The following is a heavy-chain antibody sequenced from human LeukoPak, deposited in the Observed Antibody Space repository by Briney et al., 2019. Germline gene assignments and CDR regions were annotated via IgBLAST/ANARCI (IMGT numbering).Heavy chain of an antibody. CDR1: GSTFSSYS. CDR2: ISGSGGYI. CDR3: ARDHYYFGSGSYYGHLGTLYYFDY. Sequence: GRSLRLSCAASGSTFSSYSMNWVRQAPGKGLEWVSAISGSGGYIYYADSVKGRFTISRDNAKNSLYLQMSSLRGEDTAVYYCARDHYYFGSGSYYGHLGTLYYFDYWGQGTLVTVSS. D-gene: IGHD3-10*01. V-gene: IGHV3-21*01. J-gene: IGHJ4*02.